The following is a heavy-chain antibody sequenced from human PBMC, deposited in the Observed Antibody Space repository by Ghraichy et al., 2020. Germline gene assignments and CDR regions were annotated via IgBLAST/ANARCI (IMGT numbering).Heavy chain of an antibody. CDR3: ARAPTDFGSFDY. CDR2: IYSGGST. D-gene: IGHD3-3*01. J-gene: IGHJ4*02. V-gene: IGHV3-66*01. CDR1: GFTVSFNY. Sequence: GSLRLSCAVSGFTVSFNYMTWVRQAPGKGLEWVSVIYSGGSTYYADSVKGRFTISRDKSKNTLYLLMSSLRAEDTAVYYCARAPTDFGSFDYWGQGALVTVSS.